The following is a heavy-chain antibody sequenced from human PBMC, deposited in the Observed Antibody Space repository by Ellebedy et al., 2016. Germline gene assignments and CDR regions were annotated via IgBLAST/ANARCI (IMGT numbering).Heavy chain of an antibody. CDR2: INHSGST. Sequence: SETLSLXCAVYGGSFSGYYWSWIRQPPGKGLEWIGEINHSGSTNYNPSLKSRVTISVDTSKNQFSLKLSSVTAADTAVYYCARESMTTVTKFDYWGQGTLVTVSS. CDR1: GGSFSGYY. CDR3: ARESMTTVTKFDY. D-gene: IGHD4-17*01. J-gene: IGHJ4*02. V-gene: IGHV4-34*01.